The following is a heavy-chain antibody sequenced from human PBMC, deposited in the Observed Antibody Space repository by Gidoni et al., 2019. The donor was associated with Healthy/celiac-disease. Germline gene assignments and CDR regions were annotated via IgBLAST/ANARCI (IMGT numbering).Heavy chain of an antibody. CDR1: GYSFTSYW. V-gene: IGHV5-10-1*03. Sequence: EVQLVQSVAEVKKPGESLRISCKGSGYSFTSYWISWVRQMPGEGLEWMGRIAPSDSYTNYSPSFQGHVTISADKSISTAYLQWSSLKASDTAMYYCARHLAAADHSWGQGTLVTVSS. CDR2: IAPSDSYT. CDR3: ARHLAAADHS. J-gene: IGHJ4*02. D-gene: IGHD6-13*01.